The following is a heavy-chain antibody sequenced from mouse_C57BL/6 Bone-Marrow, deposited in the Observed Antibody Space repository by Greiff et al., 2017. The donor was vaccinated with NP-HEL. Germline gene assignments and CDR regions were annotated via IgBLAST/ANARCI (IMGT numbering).Heavy chain of an antibody. Sequence: QVTLKECGPGILQSSQTLSLTCSFSGFSLSTSGMGVSWIRQPSGKGLEWLAHIYWDDDKRYNPSLKSRLTISKDTSRNQVFLKITSVDTADTATYYCARRALYASYWYFDVWGTGTTVTVSS. D-gene: IGHD2-3*01. V-gene: IGHV8-12*01. CDR3: ARRALYASYWYFDV. CDR2: IYWDDDK. CDR1: GFSLSTSGMG. J-gene: IGHJ1*03.